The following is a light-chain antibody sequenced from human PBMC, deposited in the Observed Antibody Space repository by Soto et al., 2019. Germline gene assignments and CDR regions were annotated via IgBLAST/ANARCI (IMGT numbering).Light chain of an antibody. CDR1: KDISKY. Sequence: DIQMTQSPSSLSASVGDRVTIACQASKDISKYLNWYQIRPGQAPKLLLYDAFNLETGVPSRFRGSGSGTHFSLTITGLQPEDVATYYCQQYDNLLALTFGVGTKVQIK. CDR2: DAF. J-gene: IGKJ4*01. V-gene: IGKV1-33*01. CDR3: QQYDNLLALT.